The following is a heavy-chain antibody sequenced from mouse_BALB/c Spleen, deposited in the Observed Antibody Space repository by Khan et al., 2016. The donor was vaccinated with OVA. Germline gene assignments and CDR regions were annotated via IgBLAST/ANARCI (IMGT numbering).Heavy chain of an antibody. V-gene: IGHV1-7*01. D-gene: IGHD1-1*02. CDR3: TRRGLFGIFVY. J-gene: IGHJ3*01. Sequence: QVQLQQSGAELAKPGSSVKMSCVASGYAFTTYWMHWIKQRPGQGLEWIGYINPSTGYIENNQKFKDKATLTTDASSSTAYMQLSSLTSEDSAGDYCTRRGLFGIFVYWGQGTQVTVSA. CDR1: GYAFTTYW. CDR2: INPSTGYI.